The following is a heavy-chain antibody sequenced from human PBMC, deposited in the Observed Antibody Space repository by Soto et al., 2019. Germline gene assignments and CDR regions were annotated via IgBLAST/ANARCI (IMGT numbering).Heavy chain of an antibody. D-gene: IGHD6-25*01. V-gene: IGHV1-69*06. CDR2: IIPLLGTA. CDR1: EGTFSSYS. J-gene: IGHJ6*02. Sequence: QEALVQSGAEVKKPGSSVNVSCKASEGTFSSYSITWVRQAPGQRLEWMGEIIPLLGTANYAQKFQGRVTITGDKSTSTIYMGLSSLRSDDTAVYYCARDPVDLFGYMDVWGQGTTVTVSS. CDR3: ARDPVDLFGYMDV.